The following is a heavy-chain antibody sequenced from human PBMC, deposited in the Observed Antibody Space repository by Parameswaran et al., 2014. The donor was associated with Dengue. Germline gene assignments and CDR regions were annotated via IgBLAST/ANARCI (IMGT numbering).Heavy chain of an antibody. Sequence: VRQAPGKGLEWVGFIRSKAYGGTTEYAASVKGRFTISRDDSKSIAYLQMNSLKTEDTAVYYCTREKFGNSGYWGQGTLVTVSS. D-gene: IGHD3-10*01. J-gene: IGHJ4*02. V-gene: IGHV3-49*02. CDR2: IRSKAYGGTT. CDR3: TREKFGNSGY.